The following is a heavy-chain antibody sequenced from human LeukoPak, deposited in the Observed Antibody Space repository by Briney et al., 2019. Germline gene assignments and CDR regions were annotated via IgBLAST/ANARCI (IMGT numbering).Heavy chain of an antibody. J-gene: IGHJ4*02. D-gene: IGHD6-13*01. CDR3: ARDWEVATIAAAALGY. Sequence: GGSLRLSCAASGFTFSSFSMHWVRQAPGKGLEWISYISGDGTNKYYAGSVKGRFTISRDNAKKSLYLQMSSLRDEDTAVYYCARDWEVATIAAAALGYWGQGTRVTVSS. CDR2: ISGDGTNK. V-gene: IGHV3-48*02. CDR1: GFTFSSFS.